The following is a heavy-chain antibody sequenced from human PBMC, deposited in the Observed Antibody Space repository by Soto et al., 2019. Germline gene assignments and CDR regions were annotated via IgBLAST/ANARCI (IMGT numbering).Heavy chain of an antibody. D-gene: IGHD2-2*01. CDR1: GFTFSSYW. CDR3: ALPMAGTSFFDY. CDR2: INSDGSST. J-gene: IGHJ4*02. V-gene: IGHV3-74*01. Sequence: PGGSLRLSCAASGFTFSSYWMHWVRQAPGKGLVWVSRINSDGSSTSYADSVKGRFTISRDNAKNTLYLQMNSLRAEDTAVYYCALPMAGTSFFDYWGQGALVTVSS.